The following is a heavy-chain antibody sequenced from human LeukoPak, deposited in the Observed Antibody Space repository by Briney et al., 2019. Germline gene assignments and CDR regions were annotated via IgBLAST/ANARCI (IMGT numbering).Heavy chain of an antibody. CDR1: GGTFSSYA. D-gene: IGHD2-15*01. V-gene: IGHV1-69*01. CDR3: ARGPYCSGGSCSYYYYYYMDV. Sequence: SVKVSCKASGGTFSSYAISWVRQAPGQGLEWMGGIIPIFGTANYAQKFQGRVTITADESTSTAYMELSSLRSEDTAVYYCARGPYCSGGSCSYYYYYYMDVWGKGTTVTVSS. J-gene: IGHJ6*03. CDR2: IIPIFGTA.